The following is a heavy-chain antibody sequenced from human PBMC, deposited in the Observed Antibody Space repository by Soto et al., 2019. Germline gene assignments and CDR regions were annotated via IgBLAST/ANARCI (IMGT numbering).Heavy chain of an antibody. J-gene: IGHJ2*01. CDR3: ARVRTVSPYWYFDL. V-gene: IGHV3-74*01. Sequence: GGSLRLSCAASGFTFSSYWMHWVRQAPGKGLVWVSRINSDGSSTSYADSVKGRFTISRDNAKNTLYLQMNSLRAEDTAVYYCARVRTVSPYWYFDLWGRGTLVTVSS. CDR1: GFTFSSYW. CDR2: INSDGSST. D-gene: IGHD4-17*01.